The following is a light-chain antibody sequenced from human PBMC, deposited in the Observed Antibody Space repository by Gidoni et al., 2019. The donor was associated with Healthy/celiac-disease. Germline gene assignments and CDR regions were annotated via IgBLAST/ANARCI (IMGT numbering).Light chain of an antibody. Sequence: QSVLTQPPPPSGTLGQRVTISCSGSSSNIGSNTVNWYQQLPGTAPKLLIYSNNQRPSGVPDRFSGSKSGTSASLAISGLQSEDEADYYCAAWDDSLNVVVFGGGTKLTVL. V-gene: IGLV1-44*01. CDR3: AAWDDSLNVVV. CDR1: SSNIGSNT. J-gene: IGLJ2*01. CDR2: SNN.